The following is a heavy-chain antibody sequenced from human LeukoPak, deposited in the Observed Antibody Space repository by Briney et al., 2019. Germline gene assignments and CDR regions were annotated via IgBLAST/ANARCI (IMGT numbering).Heavy chain of an antibody. Sequence: ASVKVSCKPSGFTFTNYGFTWVQQAPGQGLEWMGWISDYNGDTNYAQKLQGRVTMTTDTSTGTAYMELRSLRSDDTAVYYCARIAERQLAYFDSWGQGTLVTVSS. D-gene: IGHD6-13*01. CDR3: ARIAERQLAYFDS. V-gene: IGHV1-18*01. CDR1: GFTFTNYG. CDR2: ISDYNGDT. J-gene: IGHJ4*02.